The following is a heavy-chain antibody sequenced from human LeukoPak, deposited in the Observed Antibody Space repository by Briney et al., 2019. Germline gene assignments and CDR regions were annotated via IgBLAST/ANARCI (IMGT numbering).Heavy chain of an antibody. J-gene: IGHJ5*02. CDR2: IYYSGSI. CDR1: GGSISTYY. Sequence: SETLSLTCTVSGGSISTYYWSWIRQPPGKGLEWIGYIYYSGSINYNPSLKSRVTISVDTSKNQFSLKLISVTAADTAVYYCARGTFAAMGGWFDPWGQGTLVTVSS. D-gene: IGHD2-2*01. CDR3: ARGTFAAMGGWFDP. V-gene: IGHV4-59*08.